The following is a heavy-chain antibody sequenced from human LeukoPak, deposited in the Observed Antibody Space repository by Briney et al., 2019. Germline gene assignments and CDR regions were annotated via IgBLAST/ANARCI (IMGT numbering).Heavy chain of an antibody. V-gene: IGHV4-31*11. Sequence: SETLSLTCAVSGESFIGYFWTWIRQHPGKGLEWIGYIYYSGSTYYNPSLKSRVTISVDTSKNQFSLRLSSVTAADTAVYYCALGYCGGGSCYAREYFQHWGQGTLVTVSS. CDR3: ALGYCGGGSCYAREYFQH. CDR2: IYYSGST. J-gene: IGHJ1*01. CDR1: GESFIGYF. D-gene: IGHD2-15*01.